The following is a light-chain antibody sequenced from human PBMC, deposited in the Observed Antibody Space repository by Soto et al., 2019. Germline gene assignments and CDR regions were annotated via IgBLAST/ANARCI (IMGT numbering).Light chain of an antibody. V-gene: IGLV3-21*04. Sequence: SSELTQPPSVSVAPGKTARITCGGTNIGSKSVHWYQQKPGQAPVLVIYYDSDRPSGIPERFSGSNSGNTATLTISRVEAGDEADYYCQVWDSSSDLHVVFGGGTKVTVL. CDR1: NIGSKS. CDR2: YDS. CDR3: QVWDSSSDLHVV. J-gene: IGLJ2*01.